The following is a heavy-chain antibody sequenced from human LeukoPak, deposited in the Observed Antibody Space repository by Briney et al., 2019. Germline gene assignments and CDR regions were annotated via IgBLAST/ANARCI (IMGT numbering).Heavy chain of an antibody. J-gene: IGHJ4*02. D-gene: IGHD3-3*01. CDR3: AKVGLGYSRNSYFDY. CDR2: ISGSSENE. Sequence: GGSLRLSCAASGFKFQDYGMAWARQVPGKGLEWVSSISGSSENEHYAVSARGRFRISRDNSKNIFYLEMNSLRPEDTAVYYCAKVGLGYSRNSYFDYWGQGTLVTVSS. CDR1: GFKFQDYG. V-gene: IGHV3-23*01.